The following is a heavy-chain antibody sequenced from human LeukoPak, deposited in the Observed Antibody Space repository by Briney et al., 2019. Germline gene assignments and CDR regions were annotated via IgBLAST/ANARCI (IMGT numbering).Heavy chain of an antibody. V-gene: IGHV3-15*01. CDR2: FISKSDGGTT. D-gene: IGHD6-13*01. CDR3: IADSAAAGLDAFDI. Sequence: GGSLRLSCAPSGFSFRSAWMNWVRQAPGKGLEWVGRFISKSDGGTTDYAAPVKGRFTITGDDSKNTLYLRMNSLKTEDTALYYCIADSAAAGLDAFDIWGQGTMVTVSP. CDR1: GFSFRSAW. J-gene: IGHJ3*02.